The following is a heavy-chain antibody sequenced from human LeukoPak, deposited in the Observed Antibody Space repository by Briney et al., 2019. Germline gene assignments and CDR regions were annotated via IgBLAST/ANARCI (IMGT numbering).Heavy chain of an antibody. V-gene: IGHV3-23*01. CDR3: ARDPLGDSTYYFDY. CDR1: GFTFSSYA. Sequence: GGSLRLSCAASGFTFSSYAMSWVRQAPGKGLGWVSAISGSGGSTYYADSVKGRFTISRDNSKNTLYLQMNSLGAEDTAVYYCARDPLGDSTYYFDYWGQGTLVTVSS. D-gene: IGHD2-21*01. J-gene: IGHJ4*02. CDR2: ISGSGGST.